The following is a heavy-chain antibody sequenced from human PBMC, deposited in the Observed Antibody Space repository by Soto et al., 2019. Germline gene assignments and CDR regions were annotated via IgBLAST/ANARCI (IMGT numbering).Heavy chain of an antibody. V-gene: IGHV3-49*03. CDR3: GYSPFGRYYFDY. CDR2: IRSEAYGGTT. Sequence: GGSLRLSCTASGFTFGDYAVSWFRQAPGKGLEWVGFIRSEAYGGTTEYAASVEGRFTISRDDSKSIAYLQMNSLKTEDTAVYYCGYSPFGRYYFDYWGQGTLVTVSS. CDR1: GFTFGDYA. J-gene: IGHJ4*02. D-gene: IGHD5-18*01.